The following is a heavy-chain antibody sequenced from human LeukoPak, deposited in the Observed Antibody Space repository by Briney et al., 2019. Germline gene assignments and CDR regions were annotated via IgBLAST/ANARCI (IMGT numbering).Heavy chain of an antibody. CDR1: GFTFSSYA. D-gene: IGHD4-17*01. Sequence: GGSLRLSCAASGFTFSSYAMHWVRQAPGKGLEWVAVISYDGSNKYYADSVKGRFTISRDNSKNTLYLQMNSLRAEDTAVCYCAGIDTVTTGGYWGQGTLVTVSS. V-gene: IGHV3-30-3*01. CDR2: ISYDGSNK. CDR3: AGIDTVTTGGY. J-gene: IGHJ4*02.